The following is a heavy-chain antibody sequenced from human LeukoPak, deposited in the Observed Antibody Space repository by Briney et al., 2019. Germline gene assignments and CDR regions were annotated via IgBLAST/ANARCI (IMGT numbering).Heavy chain of an antibody. CDR1: GFTFSDFW. D-gene: IGHD1-14*01. J-gene: IGHJ4*02. Sequence: AGGSLRLSCSASGFTFSDFWMSWVRQAPGKGLEWVANIKQDGSDKSYVDSVKGRFTISRDNTENSLYLQMKFMRVDDTAVYYCVGWKKTGTWFYDFWGQGALVTVSS. V-gene: IGHV3-7*01. CDR3: VGWKKTGTWFYDF. CDR2: IKQDGSDK.